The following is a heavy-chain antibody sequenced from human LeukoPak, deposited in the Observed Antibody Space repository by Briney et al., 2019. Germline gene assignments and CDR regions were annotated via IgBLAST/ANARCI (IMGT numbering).Heavy chain of an antibody. CDR2: TRHKAKSYTT. CDR3: ARVNILTGYPFDC. J-gene: IGHJ4*02. D-gene: IGHD3-9*01. CDR1: GFTFSDHY. Sequence: PGGSLRLSCAASGFTFSDHYMDWVRQAPGEGLEWVGRTRHKAKSYTTDYGASVKGRFSISRDDSENSVYLQMNSLKTEDTAVYYCARVNILTGYPFDCWGQGTLVTVSS. V-gene: IGHV3-72*01.